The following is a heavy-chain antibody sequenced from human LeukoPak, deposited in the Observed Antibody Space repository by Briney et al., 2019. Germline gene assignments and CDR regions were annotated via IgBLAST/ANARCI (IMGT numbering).Heavy chain of an antibody. D-gene: IGHD4-17*01. CDR3: ARGPTTVTRAFDY. V-gene: IGHV4-61*02. CDR2: IYTSGTT. CDR1: GGSISSSSYY. Sequence: PSETLSLTCTVSGGSISSSSYYWSWIRQPAGKGLEWIGRIYTSGTTHYNPSLKSRVTMSVDTSNNQLSLRLNSVTAADTAVYYCARGPTTVTRAFDYWGQGTLVTVSS. J-gene: IGHJ4*02.